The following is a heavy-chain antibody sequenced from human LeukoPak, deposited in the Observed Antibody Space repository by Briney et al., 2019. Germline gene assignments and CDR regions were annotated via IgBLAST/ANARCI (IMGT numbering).Heavy chain of an antibody. V-gene: IGHV4-34*01. J-gene: IGHJ4*02. D-gene: IGHD3-10*01. CDR1: GVSFSGYY. CDR3: ASEATMVRGVIAIDY. CDR2: INHSGST. Sequence: SETLSVTCAVYGVSFSGYYWSWIRQPPGKGLEWIGEINHSGSTNYNPSLKSRVTISVDTSKNQFSLKLSSVTAADTAVYYCASEATMVRGVIAIDYWGQGTLVTVSS.